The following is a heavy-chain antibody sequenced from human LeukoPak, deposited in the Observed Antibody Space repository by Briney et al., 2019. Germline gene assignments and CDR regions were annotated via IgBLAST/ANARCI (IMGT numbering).Heavy chain of an antibody. CDR1: GYTFTSYD. CDR3: ARAPTFRDYVTTGYYYYMDV. CDR2: MNPNSGNT. V-gene: IGHV1-8*01. J-gene: IGHJ6*03. Sequence: ASVKVSCKASGYTFTSYDINWVRQATGQGLEWMGWMNPNSGNTGYAQKFQGRVTMTRNTSISTAYMELSSLRSEDTAVYYCARAPTFRDYVTTGYYYYMDVWGKGTTVTISS. D-gene: IGHD3-16*01.